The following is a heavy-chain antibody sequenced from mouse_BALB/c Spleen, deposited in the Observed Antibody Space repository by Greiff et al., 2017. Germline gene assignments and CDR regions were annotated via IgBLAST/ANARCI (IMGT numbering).Heavy chain of an antibody. V-gene: IGHV5-17*02. CDR3: ASGGYAMDD. J-gene: IGHJ4*01. Sequence: EVKLMESGGGLVQPGGSRKLSCAASGFTFSSFGMHWVRQAPEKGLEWVAYISSGSSTIYYADTVKGRFTISRDNPKNTLFLQMTSLRSEDTAMYYCASGGYAMDDWGQGTSVTVSS. CDR2: ISSGSSTI. CDR1: GFTFSSFG.